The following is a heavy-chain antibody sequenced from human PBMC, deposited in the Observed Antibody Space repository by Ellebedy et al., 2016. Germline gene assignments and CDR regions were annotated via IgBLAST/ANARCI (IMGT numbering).Heavy chain of an antibody. CDR1: GYTFTSYY. CDR3: ARARNSNAFDT. CDR2: SHPGGGGT. V-gene: IGHV1-46*01. D-gene: IGHD1-7*01. Sequence: ASVKVSCKASGYTFTSYYIHWMRQAPGRGFEWMGVSHPGGGGTNYAQKFQGRVTMTSDTSTGTVYMELSGLRSEDTAVYYCARARNSNAFDTWGQGTVVTVSS. J-gene: IGHJ3*02.